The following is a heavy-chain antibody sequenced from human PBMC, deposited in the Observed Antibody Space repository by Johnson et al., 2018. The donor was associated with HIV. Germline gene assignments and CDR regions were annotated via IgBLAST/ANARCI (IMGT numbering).Heavy chain of an antibody. CDR3: AKLIPSYDLPPDAFDI. D-gene: IGHD5-18*01. CDR2: ISYDGSNK. J-gene: IGHJ3*02. CDR1: GFTFSSYA. V-gene: IGHV3-30-3*02. Sequence: QVQLVESGGGLVKPGGSLRLSCAASGFTFSSYAMPWVRQAPGKGLEWVAVISYDGSNKYYADSVKGRFTISRDNSKNTLYLQMNSLRTEDTAVFYCAKLIPSYDLPPDAFDIWGQGTMVTVSS.